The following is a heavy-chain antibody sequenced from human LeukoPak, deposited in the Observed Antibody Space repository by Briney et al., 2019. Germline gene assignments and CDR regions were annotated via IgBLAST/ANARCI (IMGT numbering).Heavy chain of an antibody. CDR1: GGSIKSGGYY. V-gene: IGHV4-31*03. D-gene: IGHD1-26*01. Sequence: SETLSLTCTVSGGSIKSGGYYWSWIRQYPGKGLEWIGYIYYNGSTDYNPSLKSRVIISVDTSKNQFSLKLTSVTAADTAVYYCARLYSGSYYYFDYWGQGTLVTVSS. J-gene: IGHJ4*02. CDR2: IYYNGST. CDR3: ARLYSGSYYYFDY.